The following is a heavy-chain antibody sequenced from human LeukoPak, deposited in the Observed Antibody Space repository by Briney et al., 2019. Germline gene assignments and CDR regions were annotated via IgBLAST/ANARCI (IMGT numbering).Heavy chain of an antibody. CDR3: ARGGYCSSTSCFPPYYFDY. CDR2: ISAYNGNT. V-gene: IGHV1-18*04. CDR1: GYTFTSYG. D-gene: IGHD2-2*01. J-gene: IGHJ4*02. Sequence: ASVKVSCKASGYTFTSYGISWVRQDPGQGLEWMGWISAYNGNTNYAQKLQGRVTMTTDTSTSTAYMELRSLRSDDTAVYYCARGGYCSSTSCFPPYYFDYWGQGTLVTVSS.